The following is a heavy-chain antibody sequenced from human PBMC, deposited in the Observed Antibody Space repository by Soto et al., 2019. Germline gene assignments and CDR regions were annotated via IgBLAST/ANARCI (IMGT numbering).Heavy chain of an antibody. Sequence: SETLSLTCTVSGGSIISYYWSWIRQPPGKGLEWIGYIYYSGSTNYNPSLKSRVTISVDTSKNQFSLKLSSVTAADTAVYYCARQQWPPLVDPWGQGTLVTVSS. CDR1: GGSIISYY. J-gene: IGHJ5*02. CDR3: ARQQWPPLVDP. V-gene: IGHV4-59*01. CDR2: IYYSGST. D-gene: IGHD6-19*01.